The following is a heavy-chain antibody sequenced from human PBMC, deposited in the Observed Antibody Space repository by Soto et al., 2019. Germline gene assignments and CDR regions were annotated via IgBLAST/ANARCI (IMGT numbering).Heavy chain of an antibody. CDR2: ISGSGST. J-gene: IGHJ4*02. D-gene: IGHD4-17*01. V-gene: IGHV3-23*01. Sequence: EVQLLESGGGLVQPGGSLRLSCAVSGFTFSSYAMNWVRQAPGKGLEWVSAISGSGSTYYADSVKGRFTISGDNSKNTLYLQMNSLRAEDTAVYYCAKAVTPVTKRMNFDYWGQGILATVSS. CDR3: AKAVTPVTKRMNFDY. CDR1: GFTFSSYA.